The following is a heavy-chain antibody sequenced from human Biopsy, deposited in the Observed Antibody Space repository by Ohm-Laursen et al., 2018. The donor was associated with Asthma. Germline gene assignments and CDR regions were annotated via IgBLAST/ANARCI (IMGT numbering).Heavy chain of an antibody. D-gene: IGHD5-12*01. CDR1: GFMFRSFG. CDR3: AKRRGYSGHDDDY. Sequence: SLRLSCAASGFMFRSFGMHWVRQAPGKGLEWVAVISYDGNHKFYEDSVKGRFTISRDNSKNTLYLQMNSLRTEDTAVYYCAKRRGYSGHDDDYWGQGTLAIVSS. CDR2: ISYDGNHK. V-gene: IGHV3-30*18. J-gene: IGHJ4*02.